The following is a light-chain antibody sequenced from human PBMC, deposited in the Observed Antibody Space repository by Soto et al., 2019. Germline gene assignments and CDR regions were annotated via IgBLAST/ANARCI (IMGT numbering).Light chain of an antibody. V-gene: IGKV1-39*01. J-gene: IGKJ1*01. Sequence: DIQMTQSPSSLSASVGGRVTIACRASQSISSYLNWYQHKPGKAPKLLIYAASSLQSGVPSRFSGSGSGTDFILSISSLQPEDFATYYCQQSYSTLLTFGQGTKMEIK. CDR1: QSISSY. CDR3: QQSYSTLLT. CDR2: AAS.